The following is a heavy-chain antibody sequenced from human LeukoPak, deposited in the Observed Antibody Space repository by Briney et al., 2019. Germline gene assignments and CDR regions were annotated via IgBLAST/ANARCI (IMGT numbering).Heavy chain of an antibody. CDR3: AKIHLRCYDSSGYYYGLPQ. Sequence: GASVTVSFKASGCTFSSYAISWVGQSPGQGLGWVGGIIPFFGKGHYAPKFQARVTLTTDESARTANMDVISLTSEDRAVSFCAKIHLRCYDSSGYYYGLPQWGERTLVTVSS. CDR2: IIPFFGKG. CDR1: GCTFSSYA. V-gene: IGHV1-69*05. J-gene: IGHJ4*02. D-gene: IGHD3-22*01.